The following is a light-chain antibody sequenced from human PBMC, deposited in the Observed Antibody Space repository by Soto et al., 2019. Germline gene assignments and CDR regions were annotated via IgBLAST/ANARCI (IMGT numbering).Light chain of an antibody. CDR2: EVS. Sequence: QSALTQPASVSGSPGQSITISCTGTSSDVGGYNYVSWYQQHPGKAPKLMIYEVSNRPSGVSNRFSGSKSGNTASLTISGLQAEDEADYSCSSYTSSSTLNYVSGTGTKVTVL. CDR3: SSYTSSSTLNYV. CDR1: SSDVGGYNY. V-gene: IGLV2-14*01. J-gene: IGLJ1*01.